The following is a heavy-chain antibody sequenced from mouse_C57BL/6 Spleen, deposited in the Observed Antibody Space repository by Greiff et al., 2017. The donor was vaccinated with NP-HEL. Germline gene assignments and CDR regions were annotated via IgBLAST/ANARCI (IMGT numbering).Heavy chain of an antibody. Sequence: VKLQESGAELARPGASVKLSCKASGYTFTSYGISWVKQRTGQGLEWIGEIYPRSGNTYYNEKFKGKATLTADKSSSTAYMELRSLTSEDSAVYFCGYYGSSYAMDYWGQGTSVTVSS. D-gene: IGHD1-1*01. V-gene: IGHV1-81*01. CDR1: GYTFTSYG. CDR3: GYYGSSYAMDY. CDR2: IYPRSGNT. J-gene: IGHJ4*01.